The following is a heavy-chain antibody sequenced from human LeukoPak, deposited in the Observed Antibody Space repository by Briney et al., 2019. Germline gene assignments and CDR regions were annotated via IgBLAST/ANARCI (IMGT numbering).Heavy chain of an antibody. CDR2: ISGSGGST. Sequence: PGGSLRLSCAASGFTFSSYGMSWVRQAPGKGLEWVSAISGSGGSTYYADSVKGRFTISRDNSKNTLYLQMNSLRAEDTAVYYCASHFGESRPSDAFDIWGQGAMVTVSS. D-gene: IGHD3-10*01. CDR3: ASHFGESRPSDAFDI. CDR1: GFTFSSYG. V-gene: IGHV3-23*01. J-gene: IGHJ3*02.